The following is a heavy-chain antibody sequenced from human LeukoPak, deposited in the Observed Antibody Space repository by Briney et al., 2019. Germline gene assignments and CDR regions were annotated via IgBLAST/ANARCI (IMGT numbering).Heavy chain of an antibody. CDR1: RFTFNSYA. CDR3: AREADRSFDI. D-gene: IGHD1-26*01. Sequence: GGSLRLSCAASRFTFNSYAMSWVRQAPGKGLEWVSVIGGSNGITFYVGSVKGRFTISRDNSKSTLFLQMNSLRAEDTAVYYCAREADRSFDIWGQGTMVTVSS. J-gene: IGHJ3*02. V-gene: IGHV3-23*01. CDR2: IGGSNGIT.